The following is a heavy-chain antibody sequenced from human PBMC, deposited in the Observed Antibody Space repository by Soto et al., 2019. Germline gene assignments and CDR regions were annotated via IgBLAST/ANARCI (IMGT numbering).Heavy chain of an antibody. D-gene: IGHD3-22*01. V-gene: IGHV4-39*01. CDR2: IYDSGST. Sequence: SETLSLTCTFSVVSISSSNYYCGWIRQPPGKGLEWIGSIYDSGSTYYNPSLKSRVTISVDTSKNQLSLKLSSVTAADTAVYYCTRNYYDSGVEYLGQGTLVSVS. CDR1: VVSISSSNYY. J-gene: IGHJ4*02. CDR3: TRNYYDSGVEY.